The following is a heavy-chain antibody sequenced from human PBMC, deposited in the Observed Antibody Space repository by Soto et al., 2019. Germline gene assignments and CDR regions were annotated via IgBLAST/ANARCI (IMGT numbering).Heavy chain of an antibody. CDR3: ARDQATVTDSYYYYYMDV. D-gene: IGHD4-17*01. Sequence: GGSLRLSCAASGFTFKTYWMHWVRQAPGKGLVWVSRVNSDGSSTSYADSVKGRFTISRDNAKNTLYLQMNSLRAEDTAVYYCARDQATVTDSYYYYYMDVWGKGTAVTVSS. J-gene: IGHJ6*03. CDR1: GFTFKTYW. V-gene: IGHV3-74*01. CDR2: VNSDGSST.